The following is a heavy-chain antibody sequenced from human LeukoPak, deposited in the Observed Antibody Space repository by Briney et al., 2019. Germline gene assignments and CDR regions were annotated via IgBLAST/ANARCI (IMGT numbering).Heavy chain of an antibody. Sequence: GGSLRLSCAASGFTFSSYWMHWVRQAPGKGLVWVSRINSDGSSTSYTDSVKGRFTISRDNAKNTLYLQMNSLRAEDTAVYYCAPTTSSSVFDYWGQGTLVTVSS. CDR3: APTTSSSVFDY. V-gene: IGHV3-74*01. D-gene: IGHD6-6*01. J-gene: IGHJ4*02. CDR2: INSDGSST. CDR1: GFTFSSYW.